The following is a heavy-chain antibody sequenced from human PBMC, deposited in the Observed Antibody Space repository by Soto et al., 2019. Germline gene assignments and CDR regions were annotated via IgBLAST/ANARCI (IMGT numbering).Heavy chain of an antibody. CDR3: TRHRHGYSSGWYWVNFDY. J-gene: IGHJ4*02. CDR1: GFTFSGSA. V-gene: IGHV3-73*01. CDR2: IRSKANSYAT. Sequence: GGSRRLSCAASGFTFSGSAMPWVGQPPGKGLEWVGRIRSKANSYATAYAASVKGRFTVSRDDSKNTAYLQMNSLKTEDTAVYYCTRHRHGYSSGWYWVNFDYWGQGTLVTVSS. D-gene: IGHD6-19*01.